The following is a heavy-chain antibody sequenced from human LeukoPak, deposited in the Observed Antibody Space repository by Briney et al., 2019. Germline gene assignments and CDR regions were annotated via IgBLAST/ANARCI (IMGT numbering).Heavy chain of an antibody. Sequence: GGSLRLSCAASGFTFSSYSMNWVRQAPGKGLEWVSSISSSSSYIYYADSVKGRFTISRDNSKNTLYLQMNSLRAEDTAVYYCARGVDYYENSGTIDYWGQGTLVTVSS. D-gene: IGHD3-22*01. V-gene: IGHV3-21*01. J-gene: IGHJ4*02. CDR1: GFTFSSYS. CDR3: ARGVDYYENSGTIDY. CDR2: ISSSSSYI.